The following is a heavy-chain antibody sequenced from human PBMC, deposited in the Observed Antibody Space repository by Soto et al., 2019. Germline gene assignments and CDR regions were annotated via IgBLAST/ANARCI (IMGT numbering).Heavy chain of an antibody. CDR1: GYTFTTYA. V-gene: IGHV1-18*04. CDR3: ARDRLHTSSSITFDY. CDR2: LRTYHGHT. D-gene: IGHD6-6*01. J-gene: IGHJ4*02. Sequence: QVQLVQSGAEVKMPGASVRLSCKPSGYTFTTYAISWVRQAPGQGLEWMGWLRTYHGHTDYAPNLRGRVTMTTDTSTNTAYMELRSLRSDDTAVYHCARDRLHTSSSITFDYWGPGALVTVSS.